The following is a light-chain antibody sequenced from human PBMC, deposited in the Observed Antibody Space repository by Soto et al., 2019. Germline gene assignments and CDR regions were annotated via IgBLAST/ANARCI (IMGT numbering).Light chain of an antibody. CDR3: AAWDDSLSGRGV. CDR2: RNN. Sequence: QSVLTQPPSASGTPGQRVTISCSGSSSNIENNYVYWYQMVPGTAPKLLIYRNNQRPSGVPDRFSGSRSGTSASLAISGLRSEDEADYYCAAWDDSLSGRGVFGGGTNVTVL. V-gene: IGLV1-47*01. CDR1: SSNIENNY. J-gene: IGLJ2*01.